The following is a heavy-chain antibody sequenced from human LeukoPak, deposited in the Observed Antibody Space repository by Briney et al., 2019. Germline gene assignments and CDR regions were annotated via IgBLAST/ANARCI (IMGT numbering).Heavy chain of an antibody. CDR3: ARVGYSSSPNINEAHYYYYMDV. D-gene: IGHD6-13*01. J-gene: IGHJ6*03. V-gene: IGHV4-34*01. Sequence: SETLSLTCALYGGSFSGYYWSWIRQPPGKGLEWIGEINHSGSTNYNPSLKSRVTISVDTSKNQFSLKLSSVTAADTAVYYCARVGYSSSPNINEAHYYYYMDVWGKGTTVTVSS. CDR1: GGSFSGYY. CDR2: INHSGST.